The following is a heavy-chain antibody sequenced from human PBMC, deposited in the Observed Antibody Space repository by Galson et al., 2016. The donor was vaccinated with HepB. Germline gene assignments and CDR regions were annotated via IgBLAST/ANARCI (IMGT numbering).Heavy chain of an antibody. D-gene: IGHD3-10*01. J-gene: IGHJ4*02. Sequence: TLSLTCAVSGGSISSSGYSWSWIRQPPGKGLEWIGYVYHSGSTYYNPSLKSRVTISADTSENQISLKLTSVTAADTAVYYCARGWGPAREYYFDYWGQGTLVTVSS. CDR2: VYHSGST. CDR3: ARGWGPAREYYFDY. V-gene: IGHV4-30-2*01. CDR1: GGSISSSGYS.